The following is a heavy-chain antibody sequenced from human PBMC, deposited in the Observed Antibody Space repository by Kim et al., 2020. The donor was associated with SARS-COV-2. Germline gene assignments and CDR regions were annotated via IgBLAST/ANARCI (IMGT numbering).Heavy chain of an antibody. Sequence: GGSLRLSCVASGFTLTNSAMNWVRQAPGRGLEWVSTLSGSGNSIYYADSVRGRFTISRDDSKNTMYLQMNSLRAEDTALYFCAKKAQPSAFDTYTHPWG. V-gene: IGHV3-23*01. J-gene: IGHJ5*02. CDR1: GFTLTNSA. D-gene: IGHD5-12*01. CDR2: LSGSGNSI. CDR3: AKKAQPSAFDTYTHP.